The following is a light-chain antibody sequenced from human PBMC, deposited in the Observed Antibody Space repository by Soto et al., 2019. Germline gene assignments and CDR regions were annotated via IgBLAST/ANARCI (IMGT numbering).Light chain of an antibody. J-gene: IGLJ1*01. CDR3: TSFTTTTSLAYV. V-gene: IGLV2-14*01. Sequence: QSVLTQPASVCGTPGQSITISCTGTSGDIGEYKFVYWYQQHPGKAPRLIIYEASNRPSGVSNRFSGSKSGNRASLSSSGLQAEDEADYYCTSFTTTTSLAYVFGAGTKVTVL. CDR1: SGDIGEYKF. CDR2: EAS.